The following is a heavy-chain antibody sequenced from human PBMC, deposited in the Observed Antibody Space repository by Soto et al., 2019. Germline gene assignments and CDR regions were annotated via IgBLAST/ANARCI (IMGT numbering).Heavy chain of an antibody. D-gene: IGHD3-22*01. J-gene: IGHJ4*02. CDR2: VSYDGSNK. Sequence: GGSLRLSCAASGFTFSSYGMHWVRQAPGKGLEWVAVVSYDGSNKYYADSVKGRFTISRDNSKNTLYLQMNSLRAEDTAVYYCAKSGGYDSSGYDYWGQGTLVTVSS. CDR3: AKSGGYDSSGYDY. CDR1: GFTFSSYG. V-gene: IGHV3-30*18.